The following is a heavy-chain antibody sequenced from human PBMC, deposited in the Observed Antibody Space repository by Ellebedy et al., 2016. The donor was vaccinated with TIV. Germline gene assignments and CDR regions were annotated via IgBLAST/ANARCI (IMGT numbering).Heavy chain of an antibody. V-gene: IGHV4-59*01. D-gene: IGHD1-26*01. CDR2: IYYSGST. CDR1: GGSISSYY. J-gene: IGHJ5*02. Sequence: SETLSLTXTVSGGSISSYYWSWIRQPPGKGLEWIGYIYYSGSTNYNPSLKSRVTISVDTSKNQFSLKLSSVTAADTAVYYCARILGNWFDPWGQGTLVTVSS. CDR3: ARILGNWFDP.